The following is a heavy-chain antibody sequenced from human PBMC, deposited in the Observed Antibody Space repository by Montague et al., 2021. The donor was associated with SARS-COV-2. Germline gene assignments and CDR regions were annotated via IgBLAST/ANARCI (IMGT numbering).Heavy chain of an antibody. Sequence: SETLSLTCTVSGGSLTSYYWNWIRQSPGKGLEWIGHIYFSGSTNYNPSLRSRVTISADTSRNQFSLKLDSVTAADTAVYYCARVLGKVTDSWGPGTLVTVSS. J-gene: IGHJ5*01. CDR2: IYFSGST. V-gene: IGHV4-59*08. CDR3: ARVLGKVTDS. D-gene: IGHD3-16*01. CDR1: GGSLTSYY.